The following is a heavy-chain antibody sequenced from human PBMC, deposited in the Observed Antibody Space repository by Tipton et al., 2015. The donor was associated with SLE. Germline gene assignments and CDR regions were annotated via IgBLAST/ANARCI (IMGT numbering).Heavy chain of an antibody. Sequence: SLRLSCAASGFSFFRDAMHWVRQAADKGLEWVAVISYDGRDQYYADSVKGRFTISRDNSMNTLYLQMSSLRAEDTAVYYCVKAEKFCGYPTDCYLDLWGRGTLVTVSS. V-gene: IGHV3-33*05. J-gene: IGHJ2*01. CDR3: VKAEKFCGYPTDCYLDL. CDR2: ISYDGRDQ. D-gene: IGHD5-12*01. CDR1: GFSFFRDA.